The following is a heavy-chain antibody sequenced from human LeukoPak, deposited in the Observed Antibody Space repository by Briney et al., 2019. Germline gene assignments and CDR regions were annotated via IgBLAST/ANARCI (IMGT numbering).Heavy chain of an antibody. CDR3: ARHRIAAAEDLLDY. D-gene: IGHD6-13*01. J-gene: IGHJ4*02. V-gene: IGHV4-30-4*01. CDR2: IYYSGST. Sequence: SETLSLTCTVSGGSISSGDYYWSWIRQPPGKGLEWIGYIYYSGSTYYNPSLKSRVTISVDTSKNQFSLKLSSVTAADTAVYYCARHRIAAAEDLLDYWGQGTLVTVSS. CDR1: GGSISSGDYY.